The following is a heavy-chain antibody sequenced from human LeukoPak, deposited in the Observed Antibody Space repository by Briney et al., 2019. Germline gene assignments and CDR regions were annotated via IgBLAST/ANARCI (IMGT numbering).Heavy chain of an antibody. Sequence: GGSLRLSCAASGFTFSSYSMNWVRQAPGKGLEWVSSISSSSSYIYYADSVKGRFTISRDNAKNSLYLQMNSLRAEDTAVYYCARDIAAAGTWLDYWGQGTLVTVSS. D-gene: IGHD6-13*01. J-gene: IGHJ4*02. CDR3: ARDIAAAGTWLDY. CDR1: GFTFSSYS. V-gene: IGHV3-21*01. CDR2: ISSSSSYI.